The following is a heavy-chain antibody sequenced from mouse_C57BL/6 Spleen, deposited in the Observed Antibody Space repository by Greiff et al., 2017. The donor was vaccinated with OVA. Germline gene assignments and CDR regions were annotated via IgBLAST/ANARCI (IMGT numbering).Heavy chain of an antibody. CDR2: ISSGSSTI. D-gene: IGHD4-1*01. V-gene: IGHV5-17*01. CDR3: ARAGTAWYFDV. J-gene: IGHJ1*03. CDR1: GFTFSDYG. Sequence: EVQLVESGGGLVKPGGSLKLSCAASGFTFSDYGMHWVRQAPEKGLEWVAYISSGSSTIYYADTVKGQFTISRDNAKNTLFLQMTSLRSEDTAMYYCARAGTAWYFDVWGTGTTVTVSS.